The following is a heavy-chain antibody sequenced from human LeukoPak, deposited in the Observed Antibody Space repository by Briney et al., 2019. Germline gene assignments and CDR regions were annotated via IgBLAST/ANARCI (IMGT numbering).Heavy chain of an antibody. J-gene: IGHJ5*02. Sequence: SETLSLTCAVYGGSFSGYYWSWIRQPPGKGQEWIGEINHSGSTNYNPSLKSRVTISVDTSKNQFSLKLSSVTAADTAVYYCARGELIAAAGTRNNWFDPWGQGTLVTVSS. V-gene: IGHV4-34*01. CDR3: ARGELIAAAGTRNNWFDP. CDR2: INHSGST. CDR1: GGSFSGYY. D-gene: IGHD6-13*01.